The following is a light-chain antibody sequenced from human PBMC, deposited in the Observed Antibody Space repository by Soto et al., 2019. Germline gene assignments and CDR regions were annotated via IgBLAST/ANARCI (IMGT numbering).Light chain of an antibody. CDR3: AQALQTVT. J-gene: IGKJ4*01. CDR1: QRLLLSSGNNY. Sequence: LSLPVTPRESASISCKASQRLLLSSGNNYLDWYLQKPGQSPQLLIYLGSTRASGVPDRFSGSGSGTDFTLKISTVEAEDVGVYYCAQALQTVTFGGGTKVDI. V-gene: IGKV2-28*01. CDR2: LGS.